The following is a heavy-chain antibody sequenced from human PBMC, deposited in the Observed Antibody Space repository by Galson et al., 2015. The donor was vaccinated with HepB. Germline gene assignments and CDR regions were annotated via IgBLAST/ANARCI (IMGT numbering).Heavy chain of an antibody. V-gene: IGHV1-8*01. D-gene: IGHD5-12*01. CDR1: GYTFTSYD. Sequence: SVKDSCKDSGYTFTSYDLNWVRQATGQGLEWKGWMNPNSGNTGYAQKFQGRVTMTRNNSISTAYMELSSLRSEDTAVYYCVFLRGYDLKPLDYWGQGTLVTVSS. J-gene: IGHJ4*02. CDR3: VFLRGYDLKPLDY. CDR2: MNPNSGNT.